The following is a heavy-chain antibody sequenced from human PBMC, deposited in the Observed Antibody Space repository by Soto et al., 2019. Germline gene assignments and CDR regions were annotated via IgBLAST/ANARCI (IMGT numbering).Heavy chain of an antibody. CDR2: IYYSGST. J-gene: IGHJ4*02. V-gene: IGHV4-31*03. CDR3: ASNNGGDFWSGYYIRY. CDR1: GGSISSGGYY. D-gene: IGHD3-3*01. Sequence: QVQLQESGPGLVKPSQTLSLTCTVSGGSISSGGYYWSWIRQHPGKGLEWIGYIYYSGSTYYNPSLKRRVTISVDTSKNQFSLKLSSVTAADTAVYYCASNNGGDFWSGYYIRYWGQGTLVTVSS.